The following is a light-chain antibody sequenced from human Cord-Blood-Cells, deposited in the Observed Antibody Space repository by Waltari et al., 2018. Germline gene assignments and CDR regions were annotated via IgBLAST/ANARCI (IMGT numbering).Light chain of an antibody. CDR1: SSDVGSYNL. CDR2: EGS. Sequence: QSALTQPASVSGSPGQSITISCTGTSSDVGSYNLVSWYQQHPGKAPKLMIYEGSKRPSGVSNRFSGSKSCSTASLTISGRQAENEADYYCCSYAGSSTLVFGGGTKLTVL. CDR3: CSYAGSSTLV. J-gene: IGLJ3*02. V-gene: IGLV2-23*01.